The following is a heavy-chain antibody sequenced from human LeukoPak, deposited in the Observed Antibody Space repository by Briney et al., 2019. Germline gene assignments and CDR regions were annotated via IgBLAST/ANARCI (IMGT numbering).Heavy chain of an antibody. CDR1: GYSFTSYW. V-gene: IGHV5-51*01. J-gene: IGHJ5*02. CDR2: IYPGDSDI. CDR3: ARLEYSSSSGKAYNWFDP. Sequence: GESLKISCKGSGYSFTSYWIGWVRQMPGKGLEWMGIIYPGDSDIRYSPSFQGQVTISADKSISTAYLQWSSLKASDTAMYYCARLEYSSSSGKAYNWFDPWGQGTLVTVSS. D-gene: IGHD6-6*01.